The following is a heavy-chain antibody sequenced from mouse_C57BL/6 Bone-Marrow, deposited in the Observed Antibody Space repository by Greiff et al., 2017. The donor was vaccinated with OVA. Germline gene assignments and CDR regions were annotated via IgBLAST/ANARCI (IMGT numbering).Heavy chain of an antibody. CDR2: ISSGGDYI. D-gene: IGHD1-1*01. CDR1: GFTFSSYA. CDR3: ARFAYGSSYDAMDY. J-gene: IGHJ4*01. V-gene: IGHV5S21*01. Sequence: EVKLMESGEGLVKPGGSLKLSCAASGFTFSSYAMSWVRQTPEKRLEWVAYISSGGDYIYYADTVKGRFTISRDNSQSILYLQMNALRAEDSATYYCARFAYGSSYDAMDYWGQGTSVTVSS.